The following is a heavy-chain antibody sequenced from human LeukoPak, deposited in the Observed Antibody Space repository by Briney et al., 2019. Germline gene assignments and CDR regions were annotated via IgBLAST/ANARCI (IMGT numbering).Heavy chain of an antibody. CDR3: ARVPYSSGSFDY. J-gene: IGHJ4*02. V-gene: IGHV3-74*01. D-gene: IGHD6-19*01. CDR2: INSDGSSA. CDR1: GFTFSSYW. Sequence: GGSLRLSCAASGFTFSSYWMHWVRQAPGKGLVRVSRINSDGSSATYADSVKGRLTISRDNAKNTLYLQMNNLRAEDTAVYYCARVPYSSGSFDYWGQGSLVTVSS.